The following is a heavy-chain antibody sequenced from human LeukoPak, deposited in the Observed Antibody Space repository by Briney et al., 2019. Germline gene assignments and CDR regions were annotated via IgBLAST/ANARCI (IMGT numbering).Heavy chain of an antibody. D-gene: IGHD3-10*01. CDR2: ISAYNGNT. Sequence: ASVKVSCKASGGTFSSYAISWVRQAPGQGLEWMGWISAYNGNTNYAQKLQGRVTMTTDTSTSTAYMELRSLRSDDTAVYYCARDRSGPFDYWGQGTLVTVSS. V-gene: IGHV1-18*01. J-gene: IGHJ4*02. CDR1: GGTFSSYA. CDR3: ARDRSGPFDY.